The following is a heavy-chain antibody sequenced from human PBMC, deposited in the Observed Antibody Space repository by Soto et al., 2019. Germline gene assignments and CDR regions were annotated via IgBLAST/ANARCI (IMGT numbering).Heavy chain of an antibody. CDR2: IYYSGST. V-gene: IGHV4-39*01. D-gene: IGHD6-13*01. Sequence: QLQLQESGPGLVKPSETLSLTCTVSGGSISSSSYCWGWIRQPPGKGLEWIGSIYYSGSTYYNPSLKSRVTISVDTSKNQFSLKLSSVTAADTAVYYCARHQSHSSSYVDPWGQGTLVTVSS. CDR1: GGSISSSSYC. CDR3: ARHQSHSSSYVDP. J-gene: IGHJ5*02.